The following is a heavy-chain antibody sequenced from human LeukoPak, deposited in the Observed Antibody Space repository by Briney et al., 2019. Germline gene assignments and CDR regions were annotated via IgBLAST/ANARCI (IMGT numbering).Heavy chain of an antibody. CDR2: ISSSSTYI. Sequence: PGGSLRLSCVASGFTFSRYTMGWVRQAPGKGREWVATISSSSTYIYYGDSVRGRFTTSRENVDYSLYLHMNNLRAEDTAVYYCAREMGGDYVWGSYRSGHDAFDIWGQGTMVTVSS. J-gene: IGHJ3*02. CDR1: GFTFSRYT. V-gene: IGHV3-21*06. CDR3: AREMGGDYVWGSYRSGHDAFDI. D-gene: IGHD3-16*02.